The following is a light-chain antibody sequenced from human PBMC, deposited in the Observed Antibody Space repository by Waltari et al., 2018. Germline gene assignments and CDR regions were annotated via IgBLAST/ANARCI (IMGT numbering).Light chain of an antibody. CDR3: KAWDSSTAV. J-gene: IGLJ2*01. Sequence: SYELTQPPSATVSPAHTASIACSGDRFCDKYACWYQQKPGQCPVLVIYQDSNRPSGIPVRFSGSNSGNTATLTISGTQAMDEADYYCKAWDSSTAVYGGGTKLTVL. CDR2: QDS. V-gene: IGLV3-1*01. CDR1: RFCDKY.